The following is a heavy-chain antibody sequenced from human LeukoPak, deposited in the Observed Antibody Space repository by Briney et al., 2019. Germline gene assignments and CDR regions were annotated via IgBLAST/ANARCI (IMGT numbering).Heavy chain of an antibody. CDR2: ISYGGTT. Sequence: SETLSLTYTVSSGSSSSSTYYWGWIRQPPGKGLEWIGSISYGGTTYYNPSLKSRVTISLDTSNIQFSLNLTSVTAADTAVYYCARSGVGNIVVVVAATDFDYWGQGTLVTVSS. J-gene: IGHJ4*02. CDR1: SGSSSSSTYY. V-gene: IGHV4-39*07. D-gene: IGHD2-15*01. CDR3: ARSGVGNIVVVVAATDFDY.